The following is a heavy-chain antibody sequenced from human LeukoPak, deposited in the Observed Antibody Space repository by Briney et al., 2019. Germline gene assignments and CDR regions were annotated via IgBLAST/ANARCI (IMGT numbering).Heavy chain of an antibody. V-gene: IGHV1-8*02. CDR1: GYTFTTYA. CDR3: ARESGFYASGSRY. Sequence: ASVKVSCKASGYTFTTYAMNWLRQAPGQGLEWMGWMNPNSGNTGYAQRFQGRVTMTRNTSINTAYMELSSLRSEDTALYYCARESGFYASGSRYWGQGTLVTVSS. J-gene: IGHJ4*02. CDR2: MNPNSGNT. D-gene: IGHD3-10*01.